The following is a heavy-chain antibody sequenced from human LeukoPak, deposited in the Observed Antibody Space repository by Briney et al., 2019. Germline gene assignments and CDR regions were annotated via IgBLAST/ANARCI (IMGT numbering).Heavy chain of an antibody. D-gene: IGHD6-13*01. J-gene: IGHJ6*02. Sequence: GGSLRLSCAASGFTFSSYAMSWVRQAPGKGLEWVSAISGSGGSTYYADSVKGRFTISRDNSKNTLYLQMNSLRAEDTAVYYCAKPPTSGGSSYYYSMDVWGQGTTVTVSS. V-gene: IGHV3-23*01. CDR1: GFTFSSYA. CDR2: ISGSGGST. CDR3: AKPPTSGGSSYYYSMDV.